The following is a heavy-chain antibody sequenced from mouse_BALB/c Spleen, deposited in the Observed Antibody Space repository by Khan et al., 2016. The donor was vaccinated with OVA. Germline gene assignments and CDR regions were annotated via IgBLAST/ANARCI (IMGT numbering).Heavy chain of an antibody. D-gene: IGHD3-2*02. Sequence: EVKLLESGPGLVKPSQSLSLTCTVTGYSITSDYAWNWLRQFPGNKLEWMGYISYSGNTKYNPSLKSRISITRDTSKNPFFLQLNFVTIEDTATYYCARIQGGDFDYWGQGTTLTVSS. CDR2: ISYSGNT. V-gene: IGHV3-2*02. J-gene: IGHJ2*01. CDR1: GYSITSDYA. CDR3: ARIQGGDFDY.